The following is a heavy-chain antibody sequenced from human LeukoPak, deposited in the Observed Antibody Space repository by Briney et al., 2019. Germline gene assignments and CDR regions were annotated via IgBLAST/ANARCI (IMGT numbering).Heavy chain of an antibody. Sequence: PGGSLRLSCAASGFTFRIHWLSWVRQAPGKGLEWVAKINQDGGEKYYGDPVKGRFTISRDNAKNSLYLQMNSLRAEDTAVYYCAKEGVPAAIIGWFDPWGQGTLVTVSS. V-gene: IGHV3-7*03. CDR1: GFTFRIHW. J-gene: IGHJ5*02. CDR2: INQDGGEK. CDR3: AKEGVPAAIIGWFDP. D-gene: IGHD2-2*01.